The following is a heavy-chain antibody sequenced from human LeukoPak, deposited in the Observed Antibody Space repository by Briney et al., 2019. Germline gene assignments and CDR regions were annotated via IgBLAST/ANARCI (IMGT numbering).Heavy chain of an antibody. Sequence: GGSLRLSCAASGFTFDDYAMHWVRQAPGKGLEWVSGISWNSGSIGYADSVKGRFTISRDNAKSSLYLQMNSLRAEDMALYYCAKANYDILTGYIDYWGQGTLVTVSS. D-gene: IGHD3-9*01. CDR3: AKANYDILTGYIDY. CDR2: ISWNSGSI. CDR1: GFTFDDYA. J-gene: IGHJ4*02. V-gene: IGHV3-9*03.